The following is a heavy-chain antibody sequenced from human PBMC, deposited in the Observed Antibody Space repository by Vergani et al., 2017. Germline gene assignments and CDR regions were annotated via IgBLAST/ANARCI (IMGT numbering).Heavy chain of an antibody. J-gene: IGHJ5*02. D-gene: IGHD2-2*02. CDR3: ARSHGYCSSTSCYTDNWFDP. CDR2: IYPGDSDT. Sequence: EVELVQSGPEMRKPGESLKISCKGSEYSFTSYWIGWVRQMPGKGLEWMGIIYPGDSDTRYSPSFQGQVTISADKSISTAYLQWSSLKASDTAMYYCARSHGYCSSTSCYTDNWFDPWGQGTLVTVSS. CDR1: EYSFTSYW. V-gene: IGHV5-51*03.